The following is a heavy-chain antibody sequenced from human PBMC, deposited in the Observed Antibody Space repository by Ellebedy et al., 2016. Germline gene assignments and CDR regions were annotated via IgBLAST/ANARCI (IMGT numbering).Heavy chain of an antibody. D-gene: IGHD6-19*01. J-gene: IGHJ5*02. CDR1: GGSLSGYY. Sequence: SETLSLTXGVYGGSLSGYYWSWIRQPPGKGLEWIGEINHSGNTDYNPSLESRVTISVDTSKNQFSLKLSSVTAADTAVYYCARGGWQSIAVALGWFDPWGQGTLVTVSS. CDR3: ARGGWQSIAVALGWFDP. CDR2: INHSGNT. V-gene: IGHV4-34*01.